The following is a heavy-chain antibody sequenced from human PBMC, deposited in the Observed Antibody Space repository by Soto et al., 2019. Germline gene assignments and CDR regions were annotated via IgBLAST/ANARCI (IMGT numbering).Heavy chain of an antibody. J-gene: IGHJ4*02. V-gene: IGHV3-11*05. CDR1: GFTFSDYY. D-gene: IGHD6-19*01. Sequence: QVQLVESGGGLVKPLGSLRLSCAASGFTFSDYYMIWIRQAPGKGLEWVSYISSSSSYTNYADSVQGRFTISRDNANNSLYLQMNSLRAEHTAVYYCARDSTGWRAVYDYWGQGTLVTVSS. CDR2: ISSSSSYT. CDR3: ARDSTGWRAVYDY.